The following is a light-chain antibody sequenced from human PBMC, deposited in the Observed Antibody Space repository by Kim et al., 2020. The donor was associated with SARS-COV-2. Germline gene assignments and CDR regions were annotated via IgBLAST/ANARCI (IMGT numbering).Light chain of an antibody. CDR1: NIGSKR. CDR3: QVWDNDSDHYV. Sequence: APGKTAKITCGGDNIGSKRVHWYQQKPGQAPLLVIYYDNERPSGIPERFSGSNSGNTATLIIGGVEAGDEADYYCQVWDNDSDHYVFASGTKVTVL. CDR2: YDN. V-gene: IGLV3-21*04. J-gene: IGLJ1*01.